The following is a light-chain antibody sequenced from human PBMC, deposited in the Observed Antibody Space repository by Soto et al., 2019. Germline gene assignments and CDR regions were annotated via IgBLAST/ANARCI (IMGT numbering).Light chain of an antibody. J-gene: IGLJ1*01. V-gene: IGLV2-14*01. CDR2: NVN. Sequence: QSALTQPASVSGSPGQSITISCTGTSSEFGGSNYVYWYQQDPGEVPKLIIINVNNRPSGVSNRLSGSKSGNTASLTISGLQAEDEADYYCISFTSSTTYVFGTGTKVTVL. CDR1: SSEFGGSNY. CDR3: ISFTSSTTYV.